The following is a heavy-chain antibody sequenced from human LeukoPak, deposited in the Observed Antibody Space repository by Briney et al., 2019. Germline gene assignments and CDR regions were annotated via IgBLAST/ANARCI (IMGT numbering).Heavy chain of an antibody. J-gene: IGHJ4*02. CDR2: ITMSSTYI. CDR3: ARVLRDYYFDY. V-gene: IGHV3-21*01. CDR1: GFSFRTYN. Sequence: KTGGSLRLSCAASGFSFRTYNMNWVRQAPGKGLEWVSSITMSSTYIYHADSVKGRFTISRDNAKNSLFLQMNSLRAEDTAVYYCARVLRDYYFDYWGQGTLVTVSS. D-gene: IGHD3-9*01.